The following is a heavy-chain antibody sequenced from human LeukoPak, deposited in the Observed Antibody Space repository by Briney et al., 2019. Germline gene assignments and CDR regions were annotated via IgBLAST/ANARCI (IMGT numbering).Heavy chain of an antibody. D-gene: IGHD3-10*01. Sequence: PGGSLRLSCAASGFTFSSYSMNWVRQAPGKGLEWVSSISSSSSYIYYADSVKGRFTISRDNAKNSLYLQMNSLRAEDTAVYYCARGPVLGGNWFDPWGQGTLVTVSS. CDR1: GFTFSSYS. CDR2: ISSSSSYI. CDR3: ARGPVLGGNWFDP. J-gene: IGHJ5*02. V-gene: IGHV3-21*01.